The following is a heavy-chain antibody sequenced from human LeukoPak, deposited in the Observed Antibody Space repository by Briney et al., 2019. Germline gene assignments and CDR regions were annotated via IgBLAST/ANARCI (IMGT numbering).Heavy chain of an antibody. J-gene: IGHJ4*02. D-gene: IGHD3-3*01. CDR3: ARGSGYDFWSGYSATFDY. CDR1: GFTFSSYS. CDR2: ISSSSSTI. V-gene: IGHV3-48*02. Sequence: GGSLRPSCAASGFTFSSYSMNWVRQAPGKGLEWVSYISSSSSTIYYADSVKGRFTISRDNAKNSLYLQMNSLRDEDTAVYYCARGSGYDFWSGYSATFDYWGQGTLVTVSS.